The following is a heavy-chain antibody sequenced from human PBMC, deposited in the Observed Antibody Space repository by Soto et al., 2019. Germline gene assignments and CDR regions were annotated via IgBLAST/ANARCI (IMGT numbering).Heavy chain of an antibody. CDR2: INAGNGNT. V-gene: IGHV1-3*01. J-gene: IGHJ3*02. CDR3: ARNWVYSSRPLPFDI. D-gene: IGHD6-13*01. Sequence: QVQLVQSGAEVKKPGASVKVSCKASGYTFTSYAMHWVRQAPGQRLEWMGWINAGNGNTKYSQKFQGRVTITRDTSASTAYMELSSLRSEDTAVYYCARNWVYSSRPLPFDIWGQGTMVTVSS. CDR1: GYTFTSYA.